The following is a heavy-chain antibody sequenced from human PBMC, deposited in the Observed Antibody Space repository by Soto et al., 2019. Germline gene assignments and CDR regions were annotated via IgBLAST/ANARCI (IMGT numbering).Heavy chain of an antibody. V-gene: IGHV4-30-4*08. D-gene: IGHD3-22*01. Sequence: PSETLSLTCTVSGGSISSYYWSWIRQPPGKGLEWIGYIYYSGSTYYNPSLKSRVTISVDTSKNQFSLKLSSVTAADTAVYYCARVYYYDSSGYRAFDYWGQGTLVTVSS. CDR1: GGSISSYY. CDR3: ARVYYYDSSGYRAFDY. CDR2: IYYSGST. J-gene: IGHJ4*02.